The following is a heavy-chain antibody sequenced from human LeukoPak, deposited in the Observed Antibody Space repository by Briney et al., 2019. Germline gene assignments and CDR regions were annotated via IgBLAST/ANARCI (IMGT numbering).Heavy chain of an antibody. Sequence: GGSLRLSCAASGCSFSSHVMHWVSQVPLKGLEGVAVIWYDGSKKYYADFVKGRFTISRDNFKNTMSLQMNSLRADDTAVYYCARDREAARPGWFDPWGQGTLVTVSS. CDR2: IWYDGSKK. CDR1: GCSFSSHV. CDR3: ARDREAARPGWFDP. D-gene: IGHD6-6*01. V-gene: IGHV3-33*01. J-gene: IGHJ5*02.